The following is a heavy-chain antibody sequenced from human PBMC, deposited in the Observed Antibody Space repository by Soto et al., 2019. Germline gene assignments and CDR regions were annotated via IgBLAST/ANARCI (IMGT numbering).Heavy chain of an antibody. CDR2: IIPILGIA. CDR3: ARERLAYGSGSYLNWLDP. Sequence: ASVKVSCKASGGTFSSYTISWVRQAPGQGLEWMGRIIPILGIANYAQKFQGRVTITADKSTSTAYMELSSLRSEDTAVYYCARERLAYGSGSYLNWLDPWGQGTLVTVSS. V-gene: IGHV1-69*04. CDR1: GGTFSSYT. J-gene: IGHJ5*02. D-gene: IGHD3-10*01.